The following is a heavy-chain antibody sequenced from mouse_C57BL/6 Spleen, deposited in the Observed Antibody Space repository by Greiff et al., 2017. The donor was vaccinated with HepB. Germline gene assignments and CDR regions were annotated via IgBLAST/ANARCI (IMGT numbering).Heavy chain of an antibody. V-gene: IGHV14-1*01. CDR1: GFNIKDYY. CDR3: TTSITTVVAYYFDY. D-gene: IGHD1-1*01. Sequence: VQLQQSGAELVRPGASVKLSCTASGFNIKDYYMHWVKQRPEQGLEWIGRIDPEDGDTEYAPKFQGKATMTADTSSNTAYLQLSSLTSEDTAVYYCTTSITTVVAYYFDYWGQGTTLTVSS. CDR2: IDPEDGDT. J-gene: IGHJ2*01.